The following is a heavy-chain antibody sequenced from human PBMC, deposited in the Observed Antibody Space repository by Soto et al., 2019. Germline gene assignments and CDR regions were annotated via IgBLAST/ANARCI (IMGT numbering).Heavy chain of an antibody. V-gene: IGHV3-9*01. D-gene: IGHD4-17*01. CDR1: GFTFDDYA. J-gene: IGHJ4*02. Sequence: DVQLVESGGGLVQPGRSLRLSCVASGFTFDDYAMHWVRQGPGKGLEWVSSISWNSGNLGYADSVKGRFTISRDNAKNSLYLQMNSLRGEDTALYYCAKGASTTVFAFNDYWGQGTLVTVSS. CDR3: AKGASTTVFAFNDY. CDR2: ISWNSGNL.